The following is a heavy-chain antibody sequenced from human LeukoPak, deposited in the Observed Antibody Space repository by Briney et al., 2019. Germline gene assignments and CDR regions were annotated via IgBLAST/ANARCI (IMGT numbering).Heavy chain of an antibody. CDR2: IYSGGST. Sequence: GGSLRLSCAGSGFTVSSNYMSWVRQAPGKGLERVSVIYSGGSTYYADSVKGRFTISRDNSKNTLHLQMNSLRAEDTAVYYCAKRVMTTVTTLDQWGQGTLVTVSS. D-gene: IGHD4-17*01. CDR3: AKRVMTTVTTLDQ. J-gene: IGHJ5*02. V-gene: IGHV3-66*01. CDR1: GFTVSSNY.